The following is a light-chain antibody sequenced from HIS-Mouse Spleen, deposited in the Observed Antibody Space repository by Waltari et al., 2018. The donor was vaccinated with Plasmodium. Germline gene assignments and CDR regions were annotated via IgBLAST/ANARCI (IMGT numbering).Light chain of an antibody. V-gene: IGLV3-25*03. J-gene: IGLJ2*01. Sequence: SYELTQPPSVSVSPGQTARITCPGDALPKKYAYWYQQKSGQAPVLVIYEDSKRPSGIPERFSGSSSGTTVTLTISGVQAEDEADYYCQSADSSGTYRVFGGGTKLTVL. CDR1: ALPKKY. CDR2: EDS. CDR3: QSADSSGTYRV.